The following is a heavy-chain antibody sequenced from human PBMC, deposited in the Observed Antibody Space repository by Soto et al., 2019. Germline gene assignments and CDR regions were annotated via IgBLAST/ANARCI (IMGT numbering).Heavy chain of an antibody. CDR1: GFTLSGYP. CDR3: ARDGSANWYFDWYFDL. CDR2: SANDASSE. V-gene: IGHV3-30-3*01. D-gene: IGHD2-2*01. Sequence: QVQLVESGGAVVQGGGSLRLSCAASGFTLSGYPMHWVRQAPGKGLEWVAISANDASSEHYADSVKGRFTISRDNSENTLDLQMNSLRAEDTALYYCARDGSANWYFDWYFDLWGRGTVVTVSS. J-gene: IGHJ2*01.